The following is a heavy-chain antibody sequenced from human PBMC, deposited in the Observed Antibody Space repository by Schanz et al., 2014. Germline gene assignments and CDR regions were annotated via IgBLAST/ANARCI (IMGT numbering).Heavy chain of an antibody. V-gene: IGHV3-33*03. CDR1: GFNFADCA. CDR2: IWYDGSNK. CDR3: AKVRYSSGWRGDYFDE. D-gene: IGHD6-25*01. J-gene: IGHJ4*02. Sequence: VQVVDSGGALVQPGRSLRLSCSTSGFNFADCAMSWFRQAPGKGLEWVAVIWYDGSNKYYADSVKGRFTISRDNAKNTLYLQMNTLRAEDTAVYYCAKVRYSSGWRGDYFDEWGQGTLVTVAS.